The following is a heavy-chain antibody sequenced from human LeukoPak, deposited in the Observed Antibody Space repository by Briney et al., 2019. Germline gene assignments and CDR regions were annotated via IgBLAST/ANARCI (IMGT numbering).Heavy chain of an antibody. V-gene: IGHV1-2*02. CDR1: GYAFTRHY. Sequence: ASVEVSCKASGYAFTRHYMHWVRQAPGQGLEWMGWFNPNSGGTPYTQKFQDRVTMTGDTSTTTAYMELSSRRSGDTAVYSCARGGYGDYVITFLDHWGQGTLVTVSS. D-gene: IGHD4-17*01. CDR3: ARGGYGDYVITFLDH. J-gene: IGHJ4*02. CDR2: FNPNSGGT.